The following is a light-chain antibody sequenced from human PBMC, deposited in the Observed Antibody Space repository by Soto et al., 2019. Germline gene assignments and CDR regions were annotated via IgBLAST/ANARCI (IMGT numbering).Light chain of an antibody. Sequence: QSALTQPPSASGSLGQSVAISYTGTSSDVGGYNYVSWYQQHPGKAPKLMIYEVNKRPSGVPDRFSGSKSGNTASLTVSGLQAEDEADYYCSSYAASSNVLGTGTKVTVL. CDR2: EVN. CDR1: SSDVGGYNY. CDR3: SSYAASSNV. J-gene: IGLJ1*01. V-gene: IGLV2-8*01.